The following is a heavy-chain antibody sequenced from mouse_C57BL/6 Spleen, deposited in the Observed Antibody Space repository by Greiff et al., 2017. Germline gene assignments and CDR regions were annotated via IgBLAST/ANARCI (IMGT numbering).Heavy chain of an antibody. Sequence: QVQLKESGAELVRPGASVTLSCKASGYTFTDYEMHWVKQTPVHGLEWIGAIDPETGGTAYNQKFKGKAILTADKSSSTAYMELRSLTSEDSAVYYCTSSNYDLYFDVWGTGTTVTVSS. CDR2: IDPETGGT. V-gene: IGHV1-15*01. J-gene: IGHJ1*03. CDR1: GYTFTDYE. D-gene: IGHD2-5*01. CDR3: TSSNYDLYFDV.